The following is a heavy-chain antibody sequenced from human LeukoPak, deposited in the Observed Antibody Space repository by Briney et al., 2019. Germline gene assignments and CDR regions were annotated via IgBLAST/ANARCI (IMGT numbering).Heavy chain of an antibody. CDR3: ARDPGGGSSSSDFDY. CDR1: GYTFTSYG. Sequence: ASVKVSCRASGYTFTSYGISWVRQAPGQGLEWMGWISAYNGNTNYAQKLQGRVTMTTDTSTSTAYMELRSLRSDDTAVYYCARDPGGGSSSSDFDYWGQGTLVTVSS. D-gene: IGHD6-13*01. J-gene: IGHJ4*02. V-gene: IGHV1-18*01. CDR2: ISAYNGNT.